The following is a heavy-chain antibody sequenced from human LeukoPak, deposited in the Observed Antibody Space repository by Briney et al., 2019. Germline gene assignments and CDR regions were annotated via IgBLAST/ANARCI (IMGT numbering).Heavy chain of an antibody. CDR1: GYTFTSYG. D-gene: IGHD2-2*01. V-gene: IGHV1-18*01. J-gene: IGHJ4*02. CDR3: ARAPRTCRSTNCPLDY. Sequence: ASVKVSCKASGYTFTSYGVTWVRQAPGQGLEWLGWINADNGNTNSAQNLLGRVTMTTDTSTNTAYMDLRSLRSDDTAVYFCARAPRTCRSTNCPLDYWGQGTLVTVSS. CDR2: INADNGNT.